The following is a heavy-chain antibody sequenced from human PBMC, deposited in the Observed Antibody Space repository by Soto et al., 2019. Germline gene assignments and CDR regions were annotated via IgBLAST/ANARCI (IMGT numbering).Heavy chain of an antibody. CDR3: ARDFNNIWGSYRQSSYYMDV. CDR1: GDSVSSNSAA. CDR2: TYNRSKWYN. D-gene: IGHD3-16*02. J-gene: IGHJ6*03. V-gene: IGHV6-1*01. Sequence: PSQTLSLTCVISGDSVSSNSAAWNWIRQSPSRGLEWLGRTYNRSKWYNDYAVSVKSRITINPDTSKNQFSLQLNSVTPEDTAVYYRARDFNNIWGSYRQSSYYMDVWGKGTTVTVSS.